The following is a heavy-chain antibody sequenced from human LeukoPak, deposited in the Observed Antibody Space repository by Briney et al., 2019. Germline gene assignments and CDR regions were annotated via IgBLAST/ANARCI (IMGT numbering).Heavy chain of an antibody. Sequence: GASVKVSCKCSGGTFSSYAISWVRQGPGQGLGWMGGIIPIFGTANYAQTVQGRVTITTDESTSTAYMELSSLRSEDTAVYYCASHDYGDYYFDYWGQGTLVTVSS. CDR1: GGTFSSYA. CDR2: IIPIFGTA. V-gene: IGHV1-69*05. CDR3: ASHDYGDYYFDY. J-gene: IGHJ4*02. D-gene: IGHD4-17*01.